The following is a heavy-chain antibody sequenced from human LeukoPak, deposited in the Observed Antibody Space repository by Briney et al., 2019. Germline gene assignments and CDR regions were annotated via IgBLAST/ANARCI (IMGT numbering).Heavy chain of an antibody. CDR1: GFTFDDYV. V-gene: IGHV3-20*04. J-gene: IGHJ3*02. CDR3: AKDIRRRAVAGYAFDI. Sequence: GGSLRLSCAASGFTFDDYVMSWVRQAPGEGLEWVSGINWNGGGTRYADSVKGRFTISRDNAKNSLYLQMNSLRAEDMALYYCAKDIRRRAVAGYAFDIWGQGTMVTVSS. CDR2: INWNGGGT. D-gene: IGHD6-19*01.